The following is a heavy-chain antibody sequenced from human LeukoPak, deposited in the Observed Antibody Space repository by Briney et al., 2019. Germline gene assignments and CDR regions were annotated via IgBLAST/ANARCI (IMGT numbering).Heavy chain of an antibody. CDR3: ASQDPRGAFDI. V-gene: IGHV1-69*05. J-gene: IGHJ3*02. Sequence: GASVKVSCKTSGGTFNNSAISWVRQAPGQGLEWLGGIMPLFGTAGYAQKFQGRVTITTVESTSTAYMELSSLRSEDTAVYYCASQDPRGAFDIWGQGTMVTVSS. D-gene: IGHD3-10*01. CDR1: GGTFNNSA. CDR2: IMPLFGTA.